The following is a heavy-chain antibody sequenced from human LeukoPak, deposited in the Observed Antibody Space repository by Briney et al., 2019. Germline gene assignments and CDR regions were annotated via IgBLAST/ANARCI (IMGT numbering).Heavy chain of an antibody. V-gene: IGHV1-2*02. Sequence: ASVKVSCKASGYTFTGYYMHWVRQAPGQGLEWMGWINPNSGGTNYAQKFQGRVTMTRDTSISTAYMELSRLRSDDTAVYYCARGNFAYYYDSSGYDYWGQGTPVTVSS. CDR1: GYTFTGYY. CDR3: ARGNFAYYYDSSGYDY. J-gene: IGHJ4*02. CDR2: INPNSGGT. D-gene: IGHD3-22*01.